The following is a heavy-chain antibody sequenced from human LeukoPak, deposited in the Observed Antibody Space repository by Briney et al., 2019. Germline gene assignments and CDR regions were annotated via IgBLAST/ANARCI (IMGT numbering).Heavy chain of an antibody. CDR3: AKATRSSGSLGAFDI. CDR2: ISWNSGSI. D-gene: IGHD6-19*01. J-gene: IGHJ3*02. Sequence: SGGSLRLSCTASGFTFDDYAMHWVRQAPGKGLEWVSGISWNSGSIGYADSVKGRFTISRDNAKNSLYLQMNSLRAEDTALYCCAKATRSSGSLGAFDIWGQGTMVTVSS. V-gene: IGHV3-9*01. CDR1: GFTFDDYA.